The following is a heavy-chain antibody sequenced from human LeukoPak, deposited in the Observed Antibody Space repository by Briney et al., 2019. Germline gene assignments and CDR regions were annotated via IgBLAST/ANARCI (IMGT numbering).Heavy chain of an antibody. CDR3: ARGNTYYLDTSWWFDP. CDR2: ISSRGNTA. J-gene: IGHJ5*02. V-gene: IGHV3-48*03. D-gene: IGHD3-22*01. CDR1: GFTFKTFE. Sequence: NPGGSLRLSCAASGFTFKTFEMNWVRQAPGKGLEWLSYISSRGNTAYYADSVKGRFTISRDNSKNSLFLQMNSLRAEDTAVYYCARGNTYYLDTSWWFDPWGQGTLVTVSS.